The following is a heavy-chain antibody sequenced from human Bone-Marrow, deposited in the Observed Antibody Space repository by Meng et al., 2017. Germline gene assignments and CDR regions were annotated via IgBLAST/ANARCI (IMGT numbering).Heavy chain of an antibody. V-gene: IGHV1-69*04. CDR1: GGTFSSYT. J-gene: IGHJ4*02. CDR3: ARDPLRFGELSYYFDY. Sequence: SVKVSCKASGGTFSSYTISWVRQAPGQGLEWMGRIIPILGIANYAQKFQGRVTITADKSTSTAYMELSSLRSEDTAVYYCARDPLRFGELSYYFDYWGQGTLVTVSS. CDR2: IIPILGIA. D-gene: IGHD3-10*01.